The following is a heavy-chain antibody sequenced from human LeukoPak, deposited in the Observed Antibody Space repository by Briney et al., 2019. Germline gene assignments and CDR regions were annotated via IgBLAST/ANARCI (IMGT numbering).Heavy chain of an antibody. CDR3: ARDSPIAVAGPGTFDI. CDR1: GYTFTSYY. Sequence: ASVKVSCKASGYTFTSYYMHWVRQAPGQGLEWMGIIYPSGGSTSYAQKFQGRVTMTRDTSTSTVYMELSSLRSEDTAVYYCARDSPIAVAGPGTFDIWGQGTMVTVSS. CDR2: IYPSGGST. D-gene: IGHD6-19*01. V-gene: IGHV1-46*01. J-gene: IGHJ3*02.